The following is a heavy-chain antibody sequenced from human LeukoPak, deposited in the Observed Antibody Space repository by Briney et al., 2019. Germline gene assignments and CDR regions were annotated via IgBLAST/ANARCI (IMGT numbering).Heavy chain of an antibody. CDR1: GFIFDDYT. Sequence: GGSLRLSCAASGFIFDDYTMHWVRQAPGKNLEWVSLITWDGSSTDYSDSVKGRFTISRDNNKNSLFLQMNGLRTEDSAFYYCATGSTSSYYHFDYWGRGTLVTVSP. CDR3: ATGSTSSYYHFDY. CDR2: ITWDGSST. D-gene: IGHD1-26*01. V-gene: IGHV3-43*01. J-gene: IGHJ4*02.